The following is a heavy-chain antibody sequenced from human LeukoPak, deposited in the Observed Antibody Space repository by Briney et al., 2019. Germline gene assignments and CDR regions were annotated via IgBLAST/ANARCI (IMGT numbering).Heavy chain of an antibody. J-gene: IGHJ1*01. CDR3: AKDLAGLRYFQH. V-gene: IGHV3-23*01. D-gene: IGHD5-12*01. CDR1: GFTFNIHA. Sequence: HSGGSLRLSCVASGFTFNIHAMSWVRQAPGKGLEWVSTIGGVAVSTDYADSVKGRFSFSRDDSKNTLYLQMNSLRAEDTAVYYCAKDLAGLRYFQHWGQGTLVTVSS. CDR2: IGGVAVST.